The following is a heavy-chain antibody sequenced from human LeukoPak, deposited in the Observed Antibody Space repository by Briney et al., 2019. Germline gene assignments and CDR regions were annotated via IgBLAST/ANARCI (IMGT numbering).Heavy chain of an antibody. Sequence: SETLSLTCTVSGGSISSSYWSWIRQPPGKGLEWIGYISDSGSTNYNPSLKSRVTISVDTSKNQLFLKLRSVTTADTAVYYCARDFTSRAYGGNGGFDYWGQGTLVTVSS. CDR2: ISDSGST. CDR3: ARDFTSRAYGGNGGFDY. CDR1: GGSISSSY. J-gene: IGHJ4*02. V-gene: IGHV4-59*01. D-gene: IGHD4-23*01.